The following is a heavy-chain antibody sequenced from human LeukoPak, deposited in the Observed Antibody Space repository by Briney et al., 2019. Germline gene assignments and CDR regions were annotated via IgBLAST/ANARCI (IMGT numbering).Heavy chain of an antibody. D-gene: IGHD6-19*01. CDR1: GGSISSYY. J-gene: IGHJ3*02. CDR2: IFYSGST. CDR3: AKYAWGWLDI. V-gene: IGHV4-59*08. Sequence: SETLSLTCTVSGGSISSYYWSWIRQPPGKGLELIGYIFYSGSTHYNPSLGSRVTISADTSKNQFSLRLRSVTAADTAVYYCAKYAWGWLDIWGQGTMVTVSS.